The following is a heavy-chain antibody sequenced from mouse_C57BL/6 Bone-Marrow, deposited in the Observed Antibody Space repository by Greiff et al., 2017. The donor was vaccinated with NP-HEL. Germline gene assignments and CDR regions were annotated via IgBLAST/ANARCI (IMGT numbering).Heavy chain of an antibody. CDR2: IYPRSGNT. CDR1: GYTFTSYG. Sequence: QVQLQQSGAELARPGASVKLSCKASGYTFTSYGISWVKQRTGQGLEWIGEIYPRSGNTYYNEKFKGKATLTADKSSSTAYMELRSLTSDDSAVYFCAREDGYYVNWYFDVWGTGTTVTVSS. J-gene: IGHJ1*03. CDR3: AREDGYYVNWYFDV. V-gene: IGHV1-81*01. D-gene: IGHD2-3*01.